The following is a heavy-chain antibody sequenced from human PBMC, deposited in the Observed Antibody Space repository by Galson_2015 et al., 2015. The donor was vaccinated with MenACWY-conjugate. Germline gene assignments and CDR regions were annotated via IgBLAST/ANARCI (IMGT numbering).Heavy chain of an antibody. CDR3: ARGGCSVGSCYPIHWFDP. CDR1: GYTFTGYY. CDR2: INPNGGGT. D-gene: IGHD2-15*01. V-gene: IGHV1-2*04. J-gene: IGHJ5*02. Sequence: QSGAEVKKPGESLRISCKASGYTFTGYYMHWLRQAPGQGLEWMGWINPNGGGTRYAQKFQGWVTMTTDTSISTAYMELSRLTSDDTAVYLCARGGCSVGSCYPIHWFDPWGQGTLVSVSS.